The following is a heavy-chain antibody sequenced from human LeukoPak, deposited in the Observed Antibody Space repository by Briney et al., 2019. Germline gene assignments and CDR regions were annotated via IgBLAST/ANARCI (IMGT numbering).Heavy chain of an antibody. Sequence: SETLSLTCAVYGGSFSGYYWSWIRQPPGKGLEWIGEINHSGSTNYNPSLKSRVTISVDTSKNQFSLKLRFVTAADTAVYYCARVGDYGDPPVSWGQGTLVTVSS. J-gene: IGHJ5*02. V-gene: IGHV4-34*01. CDR3: ARVGDYGDPPVS. CDR2: INHSGST. D-gene: IGHD4-17*01. CDR1: GGSFSGYY.